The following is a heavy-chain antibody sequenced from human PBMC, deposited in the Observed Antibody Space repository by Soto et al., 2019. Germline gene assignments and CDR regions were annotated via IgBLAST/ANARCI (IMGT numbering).Heavy chain of an antibody. V-gene: IGHV3-53*01. CDR3: QGSGY. CDR1: GFTVTINY. J-gene: IGHJ4*02. CDR2: IYSGGTI. Sequence: VQVVESGGGLVQPGGSLRLSCAVSGFTVTINYMSWVRQAPGKGLEWVSVIYSGGTIYYADSVKGRFTISRDTSKNTLNLKRNSRGGDDPAFYYAQGSGYWGREPWSPSPQ.